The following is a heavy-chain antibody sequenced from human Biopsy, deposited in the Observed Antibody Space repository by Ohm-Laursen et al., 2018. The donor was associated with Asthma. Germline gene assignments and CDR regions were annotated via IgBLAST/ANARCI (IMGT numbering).Heavy chain of an antibody. Sequence: SLRLSCAASGFAVSRDHMFWVRQAPGKGLEWVSVIYSGGTSHTADSVRGRFTISRDYSKNTLYLQMHSLRAEDTAVYYCARGDSGNWSHYHFDYWGQGTLVTVSS. CDR2: IYSGGTS. CDR3: ARGDSGNWSHYHFDY. J-gene: IGHJ4*02. D-gene: IGHD4-23*01. V-gene: IGHV3-53*01. CDR1: GFAVSRDH.